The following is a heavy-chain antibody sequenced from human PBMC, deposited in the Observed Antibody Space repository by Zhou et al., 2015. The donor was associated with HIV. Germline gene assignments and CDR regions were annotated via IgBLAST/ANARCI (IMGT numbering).Heavy chain of an antibody. Sequence: QVQLVQSGAEVKKPGSSVKVSCKASGGTFSSYAISWVRQAPGQGLEWMGGIIPIFGTANYAQKFQGRVTITADESTSTAYMELSSLRSEDTAVYYCANKRDLGYCSGGSCYLRGTEGNWFDPWGQGTLVTVSS. CDR3: ANKRDLGYCSGGSCYLRGTEGNWFDP. V-gene: IGHV1-69*01. J-gene: IGHJ5*02. D-gene: IGHD2-15*01. CDR2: IIPIFGTA. CDR1: GGTFSSYA.